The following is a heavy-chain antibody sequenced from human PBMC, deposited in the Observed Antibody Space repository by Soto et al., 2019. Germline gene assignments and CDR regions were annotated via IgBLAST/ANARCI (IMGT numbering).Heavy chain of an antibody. CDR1: GFNFITYS. D-gene: IGHD1-20*01. CDR2: ISSSAVYI. J-gene: IGHJ4*02. Sequence: WGSLSLSCAASGFNFITYSLSWVRQAPGKGLKWVASISSSAVYIDYADSVKGRFTISRDNAKNSLYLQTNSLRAEDKAVYYCAVYNWNLDYWGQGTLVTVSS. V-gene: IGHV3-21*01. CDR3: AVYNWNLDY.